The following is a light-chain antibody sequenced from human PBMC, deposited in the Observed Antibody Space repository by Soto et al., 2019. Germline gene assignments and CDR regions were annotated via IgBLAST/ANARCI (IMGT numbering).Light chain of an antibody. CDR1: SSNIGAGYD. CDR3: QSYDSSLSGSGV. CDR2: GNN. V-gene: IGLV1-40*01. J-gene: IGLJ2*01. Sequence: QSVLTQPPSVSGAPGERVTISCTGSSSNIGAGYDVHWYQQLPGTAPKLLIYGNNNRPSGVPDRFSGSKSGTSASLAITALQAEDEGDYYCQSYDSSLSGSGVFGGGTKLTVL.